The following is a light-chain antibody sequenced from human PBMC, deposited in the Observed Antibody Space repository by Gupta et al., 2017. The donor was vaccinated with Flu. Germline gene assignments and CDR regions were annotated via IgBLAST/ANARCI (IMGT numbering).Light chain of an antibody. CDR2: AVF. V-gene: IGKV1-39*01. CDR1: QSISRF. Sequence: DIQMTQSPYSLSASVGDRVSITCRARQSISRFLNWYQQIPGKAPKLLIYAVFSLQSGVPSRFSGSGSGTDFTLTISSLQPEDFATYYCQQSYTTPWTFGQGTKVEVK. CDR3: QQSYTTPWT. J-gene: IGKJ1*01.